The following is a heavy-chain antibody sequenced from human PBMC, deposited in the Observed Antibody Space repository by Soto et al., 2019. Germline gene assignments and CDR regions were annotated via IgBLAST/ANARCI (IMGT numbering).Heavy chain of an antibody. J-gene: IGHJ4*02. V-gene: IGHV3-15*01. Sequence: PGGSLRLSCAASGFTFGDAWMSRVRQAPGAGLEWVGLIKGKTEGGTIDYAAPVKARFTISRDASKNTLYLQMNSLKTEDTAVYYCTTDPHSTGTKYWGQGTLVTVSS. CDR3: TTDPHSTGTKY. CDR2: IKGKTEGGTI. CDR1: GFTFGDAW. D-gene: IGHD1-1*01.